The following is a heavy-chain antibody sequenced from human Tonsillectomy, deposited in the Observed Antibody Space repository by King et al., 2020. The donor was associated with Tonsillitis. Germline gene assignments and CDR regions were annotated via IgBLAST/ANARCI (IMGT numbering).Heavy chain of an antibody. CDR1: GFTFRSYA. J-gene: IGHJ4*02. Sequence: VQLVESGGGLVQPGGSLRLSCAASGFTFRSYAMTWVRQAPGKGLEWVSGITTSGDRTYYADSVKGRFTVSRDNSKNTLYLQVNSLRAEDTAVYYCAKHGDNFWSGYCDYWGQGTLVTVSS. V-gene: IGHV3-23*04. CDR2: ITTSGDRT. D-gene: IGHD3-3*01. CDR3: AKHGDNFWSGYCDY.